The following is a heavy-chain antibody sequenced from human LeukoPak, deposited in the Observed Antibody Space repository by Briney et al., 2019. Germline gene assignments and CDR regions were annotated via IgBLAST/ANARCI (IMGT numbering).Heavy chain of an antibody. V-gene: IGHV4-34*01. D-gene: IGHD3-22*01. CDR3: ARRADYYDSSGYYYVGYFDY. Sequence: SETLSLTCSVYGVSFSGFYWNWIRQPPGKGLEWIGEINHSGSTHYSPSLKSRLSMSVDPSKNQFSLKLSSVTAADTAVYYCARRADYYDSSGYYYVGYFDYWGQGTLVTVSS. J-gene: IGHJ4*02. CDR2: INHSGST. CDR1: GVSFSGFY.